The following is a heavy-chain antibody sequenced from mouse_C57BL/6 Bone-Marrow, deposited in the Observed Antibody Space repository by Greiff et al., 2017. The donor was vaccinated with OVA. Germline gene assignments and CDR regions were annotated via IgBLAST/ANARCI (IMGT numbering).Heavy chain of an antibody. CDR3: ARDLYYYGSSYFAY. J-gene: IGHJ3*01. CDR1: GFTFSSYA. D-gene: IGHD1-1*01. Sequence: DVMLVESGGGLVKPGGSLKLSCAASGFTFSSYAMSWVRQTPEKRLEWVATISDGGSYTYYPDNVQGRFTISRDNAKNNLYLQMSHLKSEDTAMYYCARDLYYYGSSYFAYWGQGTLVTVSA. V-gene: IGHV5-4*01. CDR2: ISDGGSYT.